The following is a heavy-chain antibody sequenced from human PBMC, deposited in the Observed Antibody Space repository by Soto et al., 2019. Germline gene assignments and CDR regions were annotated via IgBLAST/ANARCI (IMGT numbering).Heavy chain of an antibody. CDR3: ARDPGPQLGPFALYGMDV. J-gene: IGHJ6*02. D-gene: IGHD6-13*01. Sequence: SRTLSLTCATSGDSVSSNSAAWNWIRQSPSRGLEWLGRTYYRSKWYNDYAVSVKSRITINPDTSKNQFSLQLNSVTPEDTAVYYCARDPGPQLGPFALYGMDVWGQGTTVTVSS. CDR1: GDSVSSNSAA. CDR2: TYYRSKWYN. V-gene: IGHV6-1*01.